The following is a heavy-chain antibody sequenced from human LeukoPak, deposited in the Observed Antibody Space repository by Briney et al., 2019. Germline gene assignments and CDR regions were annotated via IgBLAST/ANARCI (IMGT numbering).Heavy chain of an antibody. J-gene: IGHJ4*02. CDR2: IYPGDSDT. V-gene: IGHV5-51*01. Sequence: GASLQISCKGSGYSFTSYWIGWVRQLPGKGLEWMGIIYPGDSDTRYSPSFQGQVTISADKSISTAYLQWSSLKASDTAMYYCARGKISYYYDSSGSAYYFDYWGQGTLVTVSS. CDR1: GYSFTSYW. D-gene: IGHD3-22*01. CDR3: ARGKISYYYDSSGSAYYFDY.